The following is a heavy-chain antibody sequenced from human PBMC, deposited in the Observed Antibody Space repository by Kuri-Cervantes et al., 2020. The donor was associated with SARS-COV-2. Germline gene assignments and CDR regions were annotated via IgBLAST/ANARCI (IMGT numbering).Heavy chain of an antibody. CDR2: ISAYNGNT. Sequence: ASVKVSCKASGGTFSSYAMSWVRQAPGQGLEWMGWISAYNGNTNYAQKLQGRVTMTTDTSTSTAYMELRSLRSDDTAVYYCARTYCSSTSCYTGWSDYYYYYMDVWGKGTTVTVSS. D-gene: IGHD2-2*02. V-gene: IGHV1-18*01. CDR1: GGTFSSYA. J-gene: IGHJ6*03. CDR3: ARTYCSSTSCYTGWSDYYYYYMDV.